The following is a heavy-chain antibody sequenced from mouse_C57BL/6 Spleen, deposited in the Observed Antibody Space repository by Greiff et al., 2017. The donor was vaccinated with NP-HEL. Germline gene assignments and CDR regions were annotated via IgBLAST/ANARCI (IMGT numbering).Heavy chain of an antibody. CDR2: ISYDGSN. D-gene: IGHD1-1*01. J-gene: IGHJ4*01. CDR1: GYSITSGYY. Sequence: EVKLMESGPGLVKPSQSLSLTCSVTGYSITSGYYWNWIRQFPGNKLEWMGYISYDGSNNYNPSLKNRISITRDTSKNQFFLKLNSVTTEDTATYYCARVYYGSSYYAMDYWGQGTSVTVSS. V-gene: IGHV3-6*01. CDR3: ARVYYGSSYYAMDY.